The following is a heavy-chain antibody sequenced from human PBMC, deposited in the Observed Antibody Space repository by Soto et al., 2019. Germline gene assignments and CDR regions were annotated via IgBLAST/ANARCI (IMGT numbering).Heavy chain of an antibody. J-gene: IGHJ6*02. V-gene: IGHV3-33*01. CDR1: GFTFSSYG. CDR2: IWYDGSNK. CDR3: ARDNRAAGIGMDV. D-gene: IGHD6-13*01. Sequence: QVQLVESGGGVVQPGRSLRLSCAASGFTFSSYGMHWVRQAPGKGLEGVAVIWYDGSNKYYADSVKGRFTISRDNSKNTLYLQMNSLRAEDTAVYYCARDNRAAGIGMDVWGQGTTVTVSS.